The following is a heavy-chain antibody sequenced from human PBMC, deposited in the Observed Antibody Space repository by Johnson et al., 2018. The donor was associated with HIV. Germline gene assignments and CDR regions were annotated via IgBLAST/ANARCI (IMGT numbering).Heavy chain of an antibody. V-gene: IGHV3-7*04. Sequence: VQLVESGGGLIQPGGSLRLSCAASGFTVRSNYMSWVRQAPGKGLEWVANIKQDGSEKYYVDSVKGRFTISRDNAKNSLYLQMNSLRAGDTAAYYCARAGDYDILAGTLMKGAFDIWGQGTMVIVSS. CDR2: IKQDGSEK. D-gene: IGHD3-9*01. CDR1: GFTVRSNY. J-gene: IGHJ3*02. CDR3: ARAGDYDILAGTLMKGAFDI.